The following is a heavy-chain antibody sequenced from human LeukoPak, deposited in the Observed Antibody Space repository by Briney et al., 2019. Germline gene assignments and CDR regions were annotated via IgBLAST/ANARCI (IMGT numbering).Heavy chain of an antibody. CDR1: GYTFTDYY. J-gene: IGHJ4*02. CDR2: INPNDGDT. V-gene: IGHV1-2*02. D-gene: IGHD2-2*01. Sequence: ASVKVSCKASGYTFTDYYMHWVRQAPGQGFEWMGWINPNDGDTNYAQKFQGRVTMTRDTSINTAHMEVSRLRSDDTAVYYCARANFLYCSSSTCLFDYWGQGTLVTASS. CDR3: ARANFLYCSSSTCLFDY.